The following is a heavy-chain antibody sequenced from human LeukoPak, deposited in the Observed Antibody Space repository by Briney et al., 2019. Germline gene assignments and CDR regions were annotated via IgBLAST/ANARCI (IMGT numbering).Heavy chain of an antibody. V-gene: IGHV3-48*03. CDR2: ISSSGSTI. D-gene: IGHD3-22*01. Sequence: GGSLRLSRAASGFTFSSYEMNWVRQAPGKGLEWVSYISSSGSTIYYADSVKGRFTISRDNAKNSLYLQMNSLRAEDTAVYYCARDFDSSGYYRGCFDYWGQGTLVTVSS. CDR3: ARDFDSSGYYRGCFDY. J-gene: IGHJ4*02. CDR1: GFTFSSYE.